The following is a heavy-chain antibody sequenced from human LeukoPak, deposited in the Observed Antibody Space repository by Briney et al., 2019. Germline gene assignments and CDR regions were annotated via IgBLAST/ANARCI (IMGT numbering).Heavy chain of an antibody. V-gene: IGHV4-4*07. CDR1: GGSISSYY. CDR2: IYTSGST. D-gene: IGHD2-2*01. CDR3: ARDLRVPAATYYYFYYYMDV. Sequence: PSETLSLTCTVSGGSISSYYWSWIRQPAGKGLEWIGRIYTSGSTNYNPSLKSRVTMSVDTSKNQFSLKLSSVTAADSAVYYFARDLRVPAATYYYFYYYMDVWGKGTTVTVSS. J-gene: IGHJ6*03.